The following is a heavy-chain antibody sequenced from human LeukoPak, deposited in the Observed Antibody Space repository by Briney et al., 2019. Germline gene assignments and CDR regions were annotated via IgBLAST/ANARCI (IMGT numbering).Heavy chain of an antibody. CDR1: GFTFSSYA. CDR3: AKRASGSGTSLYYFDY. Sequence: PGGSLRLSCAASGFTFSSYAMSWVRQAPGKGLEWVSIIFNSGGSTFYADSVKGRSTISRDNSKNTLYLQMNSLRAEDTAVYYCAKRASGSGTSLYYFDYWGQGTLVTVSS. D-gene: IGHD3-10*01. J-gene: IGHJ4*02. CDR2: IFNSGGST. V-gene: IGHV3-23*01.